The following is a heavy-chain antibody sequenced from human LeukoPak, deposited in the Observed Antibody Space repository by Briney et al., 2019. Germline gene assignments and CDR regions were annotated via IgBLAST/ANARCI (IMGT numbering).Heavy chain of an antibody. CDR3: ARVGSSYFDY. V-gene: IGHV3-48*04. CDR2: VSSSGSTI. CDR1: GFTFSSYS. D-gene: IGHD6-13*01. Sequence: GGSLRLSCAASGFTFSSYSMNWVRQAPGKGLEWVSYVSSSGSTIYYADSVKGRFTISRDNAKNSLYLQMNSLRAEDTAVYYCARVGSSYFDYWGQGTLVTVSS. J-gene: IGHJ4*02.